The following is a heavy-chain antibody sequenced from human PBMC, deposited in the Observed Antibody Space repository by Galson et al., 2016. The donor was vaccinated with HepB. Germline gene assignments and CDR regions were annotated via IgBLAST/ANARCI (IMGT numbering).Heavy chain of an antibody. CDR1: GFTFSSYG. Sequence: SLRLSCAASGFTFSSYGMHWVRQAPGKGLEWVAVIWYDGSNKYYADSVKGRFTISRDNSKNTLYLQMNSLRAEDTAVYYCARDGYDIFTGYYPGYYFDYWGHGTLVTGSS. CDR2: IWYDGSNK. V-gene: IGHV3-33*01. J-gene: IGHJ4*01. CDR3: ARDGYDIFTGYYPGYYFDY. D-gene: IGHD3-9*01.